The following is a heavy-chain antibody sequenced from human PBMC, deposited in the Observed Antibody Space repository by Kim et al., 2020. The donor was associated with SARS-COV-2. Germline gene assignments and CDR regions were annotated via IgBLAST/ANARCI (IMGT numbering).Heavy chain of an antibody. J-gene: IGHJ4*02. CDR3: VAASRGDY. D-gene: IGHD3-10*01. CDR2: ISGSVSST. CDR1: GVTFSSYA. V-gene: IGHV3-23*01. Sequence: GGSLRLSCAASGVTFSSYAMSWVRQAPGKGLEWVSGISGSVSSTYYADSVKGRFTISRDNSKNTLYLQMNSLRAEDTAVYYCVAASRGDYWGQGTLVTVS.